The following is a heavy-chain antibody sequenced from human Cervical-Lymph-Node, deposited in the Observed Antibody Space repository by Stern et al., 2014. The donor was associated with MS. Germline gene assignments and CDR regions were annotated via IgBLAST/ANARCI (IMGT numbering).Heavy chain of an antibody. CDR3: ARDCKLRRFGSRGWFDP. Sequence: VQLVESGAEVKKPGASVKVSCKASGYTFTSYDINWVRQATGQGLEWMVWMNPNSGNTGYAQKFQGRVTMTRNTSISTAYMELSSLRSEDTAVYYCARDCKLRRFGSRGWFDPWGQGTLVTVSS. V-gene: IGHV1-8*01. CDR1: GYTFTSYD. J-gene: IGHJ5*02. D-gene: IGHD3-10*01. CDR2: MNPNSGNT.